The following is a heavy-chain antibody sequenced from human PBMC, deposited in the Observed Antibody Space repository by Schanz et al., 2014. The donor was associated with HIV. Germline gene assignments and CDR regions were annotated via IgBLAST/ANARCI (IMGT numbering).Heavy chain of an antibody. D-gene: IGHD3-22*01. CDR1: GYSFSTYG. V-gene: IGHV3-33*05. CDR3: AKDRNWYDSKYRGKGNYYYYYGMDV. CDR2: MSYDGVRK. J-gene: IGHJ6*02. Sequence: QVLLVESGGGVVQPGRSLRLSCAASGYSFSTYGMYWVRQAPGKGLEWVAVMSYDGVRKYLGDSVKGRFTISRDNSKNTVYLQLKSLRVEDTAVYYCAKDRNWYDSKYRGKGNYYYYYGMDVWGQGTTVSVSS.